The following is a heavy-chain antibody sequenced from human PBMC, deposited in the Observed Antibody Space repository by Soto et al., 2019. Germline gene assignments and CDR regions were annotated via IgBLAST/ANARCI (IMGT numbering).Heavy chain of an antibody. CDR1: GGSISSSY. J-gene: IGHJ4*02. D-gene: IGHD3-9*01. CDR3: ARQSYDFLTGYYLIDY. Sequence: SETLSLTCTVSGGSISSSYWNWIRQPPGKGLEWIGYIYYSGSTNYNPSLKSRVTISVDTSKNQFSLKVSSVTAADTAVYYCARQSYDFLTGYYLIDYWGLGSLVTVSS. CDR2: IYYSGST. V-gene: IGHV4-59*08.